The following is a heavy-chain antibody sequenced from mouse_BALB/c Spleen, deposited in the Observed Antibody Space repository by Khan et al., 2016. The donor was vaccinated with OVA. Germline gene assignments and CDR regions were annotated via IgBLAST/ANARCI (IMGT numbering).Heavy chain of an antibody. CDR3: ARGYYGNPFAY. Sequence: EVELVESGGGLVKPGGSLKLSCAASGFTFSDYYMYWVRQTPEKRLEWVATISDGGSYTYYPDSVKGRFTISRDDAKHNLYLQMSSLKSDDTAMYYCARGYYGNPFAYWGQGTLVTVSA. CDR1: GFTFSDYY. D-gene: IGHD2-1*01. J-gene: IGHJ3*01. CDR2: ISDGGSYT. V-gene: IGHV5-4*02.